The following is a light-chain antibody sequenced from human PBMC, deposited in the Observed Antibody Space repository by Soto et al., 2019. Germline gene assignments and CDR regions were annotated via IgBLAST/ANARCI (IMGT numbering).Light chain of an antibody. V-gene: IGLV2-14*01. J-gene: IGLJ1*01. CDR1: SSELGDYDF. CDR2: DVS. Sequence: QSVLAQPAALSAAPGQSITISCTGTSSELGDYDFVSWYQQLPGQAPKLIIYDVSDRPSRISNRFSGSKSGTTASLTISGLQAEDEADYFCSSYRSSSNSYVFGTGTKVTVL. CDR3: SSYRSSSNSYV.